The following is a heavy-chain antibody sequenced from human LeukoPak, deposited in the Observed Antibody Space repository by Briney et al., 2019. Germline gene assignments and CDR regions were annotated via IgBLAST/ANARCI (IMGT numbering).Heavy chain of an antibody. V-gene: IGHV1-69*01. D-gene: IGHD6-13*01. CDR2: IIPIFGTA. CDR3: ARGGPRHEIAAAGPFDY. J-gene: IGHJ4*02. CDR1: GGTFSSYA. Sequence: SVKVSFKASGGTFSSYAISWVRQAPGQGLEWMGGIIPIFGTANYAQKFQGRVTITADESTSTAYMELSSLRPEDTAVYYCARGGPRHEIAAAGPFDYWGQGTLVTVSS.